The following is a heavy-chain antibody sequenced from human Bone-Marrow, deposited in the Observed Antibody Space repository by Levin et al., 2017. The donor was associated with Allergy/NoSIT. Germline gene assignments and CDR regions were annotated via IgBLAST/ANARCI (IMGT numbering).Heavy chain of an antibody. CDR3: ARSGWERTRKAFDI. V-gene: IGHV4-61*01. D-gene: IGHD1-26*01. CDR2: IYYSGVT. CDR1: GGSVSSGSYY. J-gene: IGHJ3*02. Sequence: GSLRLSCTVSGGSVSSGSYYWSWIRQSPGTGLEWIGYIYYSGVTNYNPSLKSRVTISADTSKNQFSLRLSSVTAADTAVYYCARSGWERTRKAFDIWGQGTMVTVSS.